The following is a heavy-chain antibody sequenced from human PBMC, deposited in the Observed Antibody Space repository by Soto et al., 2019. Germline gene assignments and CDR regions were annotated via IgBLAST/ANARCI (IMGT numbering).Heavy chain of an antibody. Sequence: QITLKESGPTLVRPTQTLTLTCTVSGFSLDTWGVGVGWVRQPPGKAPEWLALIYWDDDKRYSPSLKNRLTITKDTSKNQVVLTVTNMAPVDTVTYYCARALGSWGSYYFDHWGQGTLVTVSS. J-gene: IGHJ4*02. D-gene: IGHD3-16*01. CDR1: GFSLDTWGVG. V-gene: IGHV2-5*02. CDR3: ARALGSWGSYYFDH. CDR2: IYWDDDK.